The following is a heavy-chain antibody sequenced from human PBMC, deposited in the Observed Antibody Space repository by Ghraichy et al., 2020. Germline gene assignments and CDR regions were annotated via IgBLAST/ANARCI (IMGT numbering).Heavy chain of an antibody. CDR3: AKRSHTVNYYAAFDI. CDR2: ISDNGVKT. D-gene: IGHD1-26*01. J-gene: IGHJ3*02. V-gene: IGHV3-23*01. CDR1: GFTFSNYA. Sequence: GGSLRLSCAASGFTFSNYAMTWVRQAPGKGLEWVSSISDNGVKTYSVDSVKGRFIISRDNSKSTLYLQMSSLRAEDTAVYFCAKRSHTVNYYAAFDIWGQGTIVTVSS.